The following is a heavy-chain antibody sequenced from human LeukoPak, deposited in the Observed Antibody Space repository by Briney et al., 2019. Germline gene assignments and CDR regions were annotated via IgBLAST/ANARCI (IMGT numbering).Heavy chain of an antibody. D-gene: IGHD2-2*03. CDR3: ARTELDIVVVPAPSRQNYYYMDV. J-gene: IGHJ6*03. Sequence: SVKVSCKASGGTFSSYAISWVRQAPGQGLEWMGGIIPIFGSANYAQKFQGRVTITADESTSTAYMELSSLRSEDTAVYYCARTELDIVVVPAPSRQNYYYMDVWGKGTTVTVSS. CDR1: GGTFSSYA. V-gene: IGHV1-69*13. CDR2: IIPIFGSA.